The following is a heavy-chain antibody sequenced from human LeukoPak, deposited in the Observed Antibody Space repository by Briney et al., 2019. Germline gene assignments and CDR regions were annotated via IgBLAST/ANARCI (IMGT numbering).Heavy chain of an antibody. CDR3: AGSLPAPKEFAY. Sequence: PSETLSLTCTVSGGSINSYYWSWIRQPPGKGLKWIGYIYTSGTSNYTPSLKSRVTMSVDTSNNQFSLKLHSVTAADTAVYYCAGSLPAPKEFAYWGQGTLVTVSS. CDR1: GGSINSYY. J-gene: IGHJ4*02. V-gene: IGHV4-4*09. CDR2: IYTSGTS.